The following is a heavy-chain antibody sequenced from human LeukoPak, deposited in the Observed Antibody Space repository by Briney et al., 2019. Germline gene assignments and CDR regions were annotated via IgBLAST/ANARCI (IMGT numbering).Heavy chain of an antibody. D-gene: IGHD3/OR15-3a*01. CDR3: ARVDAGDTLDI. CDR2: IKQDGGEK. Sequence: GGSLRLSCAASGFTFSSYWMNWVRQAPGKGLEWVANIKQDGGEKYYVDSVKGRFTISRGNAKNSLYLQMSSLRAEDTAVYYCARVDAGDTLDIWGQGTMVTVSS. V-gene: IGHV3-7*05. CDR1: GFTFSSYW. J-gene: IGHJ3*02.